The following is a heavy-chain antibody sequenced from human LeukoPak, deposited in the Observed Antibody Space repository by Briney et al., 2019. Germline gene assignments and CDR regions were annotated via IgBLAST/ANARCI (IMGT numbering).Heavy chain of an antibody. J-gene: IGHJ4*02. CDR3: ARQRDSGFDFDS. CDR1: GYSFTNYW. D-gene: IGHD5-12*01. Sequence: GESLKTSCIGSGYSFTNYWFGWVRQVPGSGLEWMGVIYPRDSDTRYSPSFQGQVTISADKSIDTAYLQWSSLKASDTAMYYCARQRDSGFDFDSWGQGTLVTVSS. V-gene: IGHV5-51*01. CDR2: IYPRDSDT.